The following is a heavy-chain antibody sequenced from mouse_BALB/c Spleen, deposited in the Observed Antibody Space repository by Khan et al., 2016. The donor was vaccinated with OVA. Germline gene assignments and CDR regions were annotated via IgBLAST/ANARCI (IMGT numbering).Heavy chain of an antibody. J-gene: IGHJ3*01. D-gene: IGHD2-14*01. Sequence: EVQLQESGPSLVKPSQTLSLTCSVTGDSITSGYWSWIRKFPGNKLEYMGYMIYTGYTDYNPSLKSRIAITRHTSKNQYYLQLNSVTAEDTATYXRARSTYRYAFAYWGQGTLVTVSA. V-gene: IGHV3-8*02. CDR3: ARSTYRYAFAY. CDR2: MIYTGYT. CDR1: GDSITSGY.